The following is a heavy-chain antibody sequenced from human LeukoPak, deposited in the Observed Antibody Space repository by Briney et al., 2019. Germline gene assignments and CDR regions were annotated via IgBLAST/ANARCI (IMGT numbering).Heavy chain of an antibody. CDR2: ISGGGDAT. J-gene: IGHJ3*02. Sequence: SGGSLRLSCAASDFTFSTYAMSWVRQAPGKGLEWVSTISGGGDATYYADSVKGRFTISRDNSKNTLYLQMNSLRAEDTAVYYCARQSSYSTGWYGFDIWGQGTMVTVSS. D-gene: IGHD6-19*01. V-gene: IGHV3-23*01. CDR3: ARQSSYSTGWYGFDI. CDR1: DFTFSTYA.